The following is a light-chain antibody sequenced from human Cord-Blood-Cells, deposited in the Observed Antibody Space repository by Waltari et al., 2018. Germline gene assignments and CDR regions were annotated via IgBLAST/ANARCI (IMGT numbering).Light chain of an antibody. Sequence: QTALTQPPSASGSPGQSVTISCTGTSSDVGGYNYVPWYPPHPGTAPKLMIHEVSKRPSGVPEGFSGSKSGNTASLTVSGLQAEDEADYYCSSYAGSNNYVFGTGTKVTVL. J-gene: IGLJ1*01. CDR2: EVS. V-gene: IGLV2-8*01. CDR1: SSDVGGYNY. CDR3: SSYAGSNNYV.